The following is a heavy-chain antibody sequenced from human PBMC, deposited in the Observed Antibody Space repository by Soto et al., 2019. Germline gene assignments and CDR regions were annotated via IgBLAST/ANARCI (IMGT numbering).Heavy chain of an antibody. CDR3: AGEEYYYGSGAFFDS. D-gene: IGHD3-10*01. V-gene: IGHV1-69*08. J-gene: IGHJ4*02. Sequence: QVQLVQSGAEVKKPGSSVKVSCKASGGTFSSYTISWVRQAPGQGLEWMGRIIPIRGIANYAQKFQGRVTITADKSTSKAYMELSSLRSEDTAVYYCAGEEYYYGSGAFFDSWGQGTLVTVSS. CDR2: IIPIRGIA. CDR1: GGTFSSYT.